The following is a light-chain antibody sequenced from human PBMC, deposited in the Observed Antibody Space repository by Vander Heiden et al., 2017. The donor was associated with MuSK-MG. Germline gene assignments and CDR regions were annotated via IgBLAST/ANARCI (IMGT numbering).Light chain of an antibody. J-gene: IGLJ2*01. CDR2: DVT. CDR3: SAFTTSSTVI. V-gene: IGLV2-14*03. Sequence: VSWTVDNPGRAPKLMIYDVTNRPSGVSTRFSGSKSATTASLTISALQAEDEADYFCSAFTTSSTVIFGGGTTVTVL.